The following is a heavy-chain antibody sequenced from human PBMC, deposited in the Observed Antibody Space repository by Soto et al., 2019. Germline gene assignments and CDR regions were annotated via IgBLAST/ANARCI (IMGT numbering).Heavy chain of an antibody. D-gene: IGHD3-10*01. CDR1: GFTFDDYA. V-gene: IGHV3-9*01. CDR2: ISWNSGSI. CDR3: AKDTTDYYGSGSYSKG. Sequence: GGSLRLSCAASGFTFDDYAMHWVRQAPGKGLEWVSGISWNSGSIGYADSVKGRFTISRDNAKNSLYLQMNSLRAEDTALYYCAKDTTDYYGSGSYSKGWGQGTLVTVSS. J-gene: IGHJ4*02.